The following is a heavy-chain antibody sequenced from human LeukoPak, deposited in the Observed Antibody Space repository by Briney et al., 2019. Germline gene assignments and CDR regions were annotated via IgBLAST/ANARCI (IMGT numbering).Heavy chain of an antibody. CDR2: IYYSGST. CDR3: ARGRTTVGY. V-gene: IGHV4-61*01. D-gene: IGHD4-23*01. CDR1: GYSISSGYY. Sequence: SETLSLTCAVSGYSISSGYYWSWIRQPPGKGLEWIGYIYYSGSTNYNPSLKSRVTISVDTSKNQFSLKLSSVTAADTAVYYCARGRTTVGYWGQGTLVTVSS. J-gene: IGHJ4*02.